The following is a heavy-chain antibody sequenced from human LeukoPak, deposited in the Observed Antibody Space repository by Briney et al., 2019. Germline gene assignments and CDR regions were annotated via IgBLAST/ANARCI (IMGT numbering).Heavy chain of an antibody. CDR1: GFTVSSNY. CDR3: ARDLNGFVVPADY. D-gene: IGHD2-2*01. CDR2: IYSGGST. Sequence: GGSLRLSCAASGFTVSSNYMSWVRQAPGKGLEWVSVIYSGGSTYYADSVKGRFTISRDNSKNTLYPQMNSLRAEDTAVYYCARDLNGFVVPADYWGQGTLVTVSS. V-gene: IGHV3-66*01. J-gene: IGHJ4*02.